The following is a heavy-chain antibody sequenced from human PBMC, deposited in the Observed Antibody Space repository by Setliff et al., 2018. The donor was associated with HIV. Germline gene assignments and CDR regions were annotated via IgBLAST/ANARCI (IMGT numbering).Heavy chain of an antibody. CDR1: GYSFTNYW. D-gene: IGHD3-22*01. CDR2: IDPSDFYI. Sequence: PGESLKISCKGSGYSFTNYWINWVRQMPGKGLEWRGRIDPSDFYIKYSPSFQGHVTIPADRSITTAYLQWSSLRASDTATYYCAGVRSYRSAYYHYYLDFWGQGTAVTVSS. CDR3: AGVRSYRSAYYHYYLDF. J-gene: IGHJ4*02. V-gene: IGHV5-10-1*01.